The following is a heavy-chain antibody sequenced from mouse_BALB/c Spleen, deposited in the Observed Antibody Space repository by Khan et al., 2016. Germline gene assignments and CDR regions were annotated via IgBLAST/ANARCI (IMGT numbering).Heavy chain of an antibody. Sequence: VQLKQSGPEVVKPGASVKMSCKTSGYTFTNYVMHWVKQKPGQGLEWIGYINPNNDNTRYNEKFKGKATLTSDKSSSTAYMELSSLTSEDSAVYCCARDSTIADWYFDVWGAGTTVTVSS. J-gene: IGHJ1*01. CDR3: ARDSTIADWYFDV. V-gene: IGHV1S136*01. CDR2: INPNNDNT. D-gene: IGHD2-14*01. CDR1: GYTFTNYV.